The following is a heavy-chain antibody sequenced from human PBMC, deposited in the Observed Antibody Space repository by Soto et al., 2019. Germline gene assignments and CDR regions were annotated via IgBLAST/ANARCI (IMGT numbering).Heavy chain of an antibody. CDR1: GFTFSSYA. D-gene: IGHD2-15*01. Sequence: VQLVESGGGLVQPGGSLRLSCAASGFTFSSYAMHWVRQAPGKGLEWVAVISYDGSNKYYADSVKGRFTISRDNSKNTLYLQMNSLRAEDTAVYYCARDSGVVAALDAFDIWGQGTMVTVSS. J-gene: IGHJ3*02. V-gene: IGHV3-30-3*01. CDR3: ARDSGVVAALDAFDI. CDR2: ISYDGSNK.